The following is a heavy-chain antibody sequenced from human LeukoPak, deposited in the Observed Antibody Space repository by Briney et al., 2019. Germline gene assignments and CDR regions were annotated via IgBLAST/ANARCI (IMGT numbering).Heavy chain of an antibody. CDR2: IWSDGSNQ. CDR3: ARDWAGDSSIL. V-gene: IGHV3-33*07. CDR1: GFTFSTHV. D-gene: IGHD3-22*01. J-gene: IGHJ4*02. Sequence: GGFLRLSCAASGFTFSTHVMYWVRQAPGKGLEWVSLIWSDGSNQNYADSVKGRFTTSRDNSKNTLYLQMNSLRVEDTAVYYCARDWAGDSSILWGQGTLVTVSS.